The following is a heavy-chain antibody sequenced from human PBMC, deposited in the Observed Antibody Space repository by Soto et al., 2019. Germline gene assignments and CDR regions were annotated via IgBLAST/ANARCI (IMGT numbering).Heavy chain of an antibody. CDR3: ANSEYSRYKNIDV. Sequence: QVQLVESGGGVVQPGRSLRLSCAASGFTFRGYGMHWVRQAPGRRLEWVALISYDGSIKYYADSVRGRFTISRDNSKNTLYLQMNSLRAEDTAVYYCANSEYSRYKNIDVWGQGTTVTVSS. CDR1: GFTFRGYG. V-gene: IGHV3-30*18. D-gene: IGHD5-18*01. CDR2: ISYDGSIK. J-gene: IGHJ6*02.